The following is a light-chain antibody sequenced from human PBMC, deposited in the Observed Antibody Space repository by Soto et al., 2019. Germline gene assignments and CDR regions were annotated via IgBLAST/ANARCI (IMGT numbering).Light chain of an antibody. CDR2: EVN. CDR3: SSYAGRNTYV. CDR1: SSDVGGYNY. V-gene: IGLV2-8*01. Sequence: QSALTQPPSASGSPGQSVTISCTGTSSDVGGYNYVSWYQQHPDKAPKLMIYEVNKRPSGVPDRFSGSKSGNTASLTVSGLQAEDEADYYCSSYAGRNTYVFGTGTKLTVL. J-gene: IGLJ1*01.